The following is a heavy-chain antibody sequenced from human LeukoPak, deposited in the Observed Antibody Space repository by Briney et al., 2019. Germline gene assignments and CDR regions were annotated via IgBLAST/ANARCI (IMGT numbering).Heavy chain of an antibody. Sequence: GSLRLSCAASEFTFSTYWMSWVRQAPGKGLEWVANINQDGSQKYYVDSVKGRFTISRDNAKNSLYLQMNSLRAEDTAVYYCARDQRFLELYHFDYWGQGTLVTVSS. V-gene: IGHV3-7*01. J-gene: IGHJ4*02. CDR3: ARDQRFLELYHFDY. CDR2: INQDGSQK. D-gene: IGHD3-3*01. CDR1: EFTFSTYW.